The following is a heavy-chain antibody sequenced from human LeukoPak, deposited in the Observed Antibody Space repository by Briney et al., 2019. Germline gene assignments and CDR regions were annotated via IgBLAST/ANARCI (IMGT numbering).Heavy chain of an antibody. D-gene: IGHD4-17*01. J-gene: IGHJ3*02. V-gene: IGHV3-11*01. Sequence: GGALRLSCAASGFTFSDYYMSWIRQAPGRGLEWASYISSSGSTIYYADSVKGRFTISRDNSKNTLYLQMNSLRAEDTAVYYCARAKSPHYGDYAFDIWGQGTMVTVSS. CDR3: ARAKSPHYGDYAFDI. CDR1: GFTFSDYY. CDR2: ISSSGSTI.